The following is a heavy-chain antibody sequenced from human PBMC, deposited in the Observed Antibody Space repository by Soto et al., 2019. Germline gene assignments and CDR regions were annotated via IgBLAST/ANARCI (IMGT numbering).Heavy chain of an antibody. Sequence: VQLQESGPGLVKPSQTLSLTCTVSGGSISSGGYYWSWIRQHPGKGLEWVSAISGSGGSTYYADSVKGRFTISRDNSKNTLYLQMNSLRAEDTAVYYCAKANSSGRGRYYYYYYYGMDVWGQGTTVTVSS. D-gene: IGHD6-19*01. CDR1: GGSISSGGYY. V-gene: IGHV3-23*01. CDR2: ISGSGGST. CDR3: AKANSSGRGRYYYYYYYGMDV. J-gene: IGHJ6*02.